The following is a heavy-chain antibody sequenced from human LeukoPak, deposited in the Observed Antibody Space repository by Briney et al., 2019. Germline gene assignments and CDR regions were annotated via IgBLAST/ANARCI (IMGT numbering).Heavy chain of an antibody. Sequence: GGSLRLSCAASGFTFSNFGINWVRQAPGKGLEWVSSISSSSSYISYADSVKGRFTISRDNAKNSPDLQMNSLRAEDTAVYYCAIDRYSSGWYTFDYWGQGTLVTVSS. CDR3: AIDRYSSGWYTFDY. D-gene: IGHD6-19*01. J-gene: IGHJ4*02. CDR1: GFTFSNFG. V-gene: IGHV3-21*01. CDR2: ISSSSSYI.